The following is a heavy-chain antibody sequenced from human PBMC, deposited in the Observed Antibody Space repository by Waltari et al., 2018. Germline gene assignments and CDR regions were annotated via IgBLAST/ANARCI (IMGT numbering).Heavy chain of an antibody. J-gene: IGHJ4*02. CDR2: SHTSGST. Sequence: QVQLQESGPGLVKPSETLSLTCTVSGGSISSYYWSWIRQPAGKGLEWIGRSHTSGSTNYDPSLKSRVTMSVDTSKNQFSLKLSSVTAADTAVYYCAREGSSSSFAGAPLFDYWGQGTLVTVSS. V-gene: IGHV4-4*07. CDR3: AREGSSSSFAGAPLFDY. D-gene: IGHD6-6*01. CDR1: GGSISSYY.